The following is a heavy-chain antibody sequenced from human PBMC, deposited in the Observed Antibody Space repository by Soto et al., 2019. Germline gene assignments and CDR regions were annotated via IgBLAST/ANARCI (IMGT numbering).Heavy chain of an antibody. CDR1: GGSISSSSYS. J-gene: IGHJ6*02. CDR2: IYYSGGT. Sequence: SETLSLTYTVSGGSISSSSYSWGWIRPPPGKWLEWSGSIYYSGGTYYNPSLKSRVTISVDTSKNQFSLKLSSVTAADTAVYYCARHAGITGNPGVNYYYGMDVWGQGTTVTVS. V-gene: IGHV4-39*01. CDR3: ARHAGITGNPGVNYYYGMDV. D-gene: IGHD1-20*01.